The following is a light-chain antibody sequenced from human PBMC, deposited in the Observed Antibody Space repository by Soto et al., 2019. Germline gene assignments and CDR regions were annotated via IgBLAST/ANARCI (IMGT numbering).Light chain of an antibody. J-gene: IGLJ1*01. CDR3: CSYAGSYTHV. Sequence: QSVLTQPHSVSGSPGQSVTISCTGTSGDVGGYNYVSWYQHHPGKAPKLIIYDVSERPSGVPDRFSGSKSGNTGNTASLTISGLQAEDEADYYCCSYAGSYTHVFGSGTKLTVL. CDR1: SGDVGGYNY. V-gene: IGLV2-11*01. CDR2: DVS.